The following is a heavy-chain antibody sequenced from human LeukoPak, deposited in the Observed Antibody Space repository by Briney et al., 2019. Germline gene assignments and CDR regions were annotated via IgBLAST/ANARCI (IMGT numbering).Heavy chain of an antibody. J-gene: IGHJ5*02. CDR3: ARERGLSWFDP. CDR2: IYYSGST. Sequence: SETLSLTCTVSGGSISSGDYYWSWIRQPPGKGLEWIGYIYYSGSTYYNPSLKSRVTISVDTSKNQFSLKLSSVTAADTAVYYCARERGLSWFDPWGPGTLVTVSS. D-gene: IGHD2-2*01. CDR1: GGSISSGDYY. V-gene: IGHV4-30-4*08.